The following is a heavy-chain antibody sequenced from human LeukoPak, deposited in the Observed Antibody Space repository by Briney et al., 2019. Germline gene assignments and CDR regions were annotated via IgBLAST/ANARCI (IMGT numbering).Heavy chain of an antibody. CDR3: ARRYCGGGSCYSSWFDP. V-gene: IGHV5-51*01. CDR2: IYPGDSET. D-gene: IGHD2-15*01. J-gene: IGHJ5*02. CDR1: GYSFSTHW. Sequence: GESLKISCKGSGYSFSTHWIGWVRQMPGKGLEWMGIIYPGDSETRYSPSFQGQVTISADKSISIAYLQWSSLKASDTAMYYCARRYCGGGSCYSSWFDPWGQGTLVTVSS.